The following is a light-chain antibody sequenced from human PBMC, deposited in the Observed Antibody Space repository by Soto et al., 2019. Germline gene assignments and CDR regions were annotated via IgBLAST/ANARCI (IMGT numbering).Light chain of an antibody. CDR3: QSYDTGVVGLI. J-gene: IGLJ2*01. V-gene: IGLV1-40*01. Sequence: VLTQPPSVSGAPGQRVTISCTGSSSNIGAGYDVHWYQQRPGTAPKLLIFGNSNRPSGVPDRFSGSKSGTSAFLAITGLQPGDEADYFCQSYDTGVVGLIFGAGTQLTVL. CDR2: GNS. CDR1: SSNIGAGYD.